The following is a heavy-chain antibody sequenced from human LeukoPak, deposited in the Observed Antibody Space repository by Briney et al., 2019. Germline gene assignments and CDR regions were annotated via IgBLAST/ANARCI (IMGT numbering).Heavy chain of an antibody. CDR1: GFTFSSYN. Sequence: GGSLRLSCAASGFTFSSYNINWVRQAPGKGLEWVSSISSSSSYIYYADSVKGRFTISRDKAKNSLYLQMNSLRAEDTAVYYCAKEDSNGWYFFDYWGQGTLVTVSS. D-gene: IGHD6-19*01. J-gene: IGHJ4*02. CDR2: ISSSSSYI. V-gene: IGHV3-21*01. CDR3: AKEDSNGWYFFDY.